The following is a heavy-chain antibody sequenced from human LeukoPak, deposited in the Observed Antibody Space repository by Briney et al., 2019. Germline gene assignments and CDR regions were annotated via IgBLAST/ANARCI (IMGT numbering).Heavy chain of an antibody. V-gene: IGHV5-51*01. CDR1: GSSFTSYW. CDR3: ARRGEAMDPFDY. J-gene: IGHJ4*02. Sequence: GASLQISCQSSGSSFTSYWIGWVRQLPGKGLEGVGIIYPGDSDTRYSPSFQGQVTISADKSINTAYLQWSSLKASDTAIYYCARRGEAMDPFDYWGQGTLVTVSS. D-gene: IGHD5-18*01. CDR2: IYPGDSDT.